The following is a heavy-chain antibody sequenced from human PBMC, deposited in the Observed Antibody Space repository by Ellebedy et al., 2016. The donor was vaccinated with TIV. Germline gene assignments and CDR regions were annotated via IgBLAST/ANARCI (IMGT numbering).Heavy chain of an antibody. CDR1: GFIFSGSW. CDR2: INQDGSDE. CDR3: AIDVAPVGQVTFDC. V-gene: IGHV3-7*03. J-gene: IGHJ4*02. D-gene: IGHD2-21*02. Sequence: GESLKISCAASGFIFSGSWMTWVRQAPGKDLEWVANINQDGSDEYYVDSVKGRFTISRNNAKNSLYLQMNSLRADDPAMYYCAIDVAPVGQVTFDCWGQGTLVTVSS.